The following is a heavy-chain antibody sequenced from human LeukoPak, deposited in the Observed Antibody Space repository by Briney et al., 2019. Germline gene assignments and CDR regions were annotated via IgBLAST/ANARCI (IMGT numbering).Heavy chain of an antibody. V-gene: IGHV3-74*01. J-gene: IGHJ4*02. Sequence: SGGSLTLSCAVSGFTFSSYWMHWVRQAPGKGLVWFSRINSDGSSTSYADSVKGQFTISRDNAKNTLYLQMNSLRAEDTAVYYCARVLEKNWGQGTLVTVSS. D-gene: IGHD3-3*01. CDR1: GFTFSSYW. CDR3: ARVLEKN. CDR2: INSDGSST.